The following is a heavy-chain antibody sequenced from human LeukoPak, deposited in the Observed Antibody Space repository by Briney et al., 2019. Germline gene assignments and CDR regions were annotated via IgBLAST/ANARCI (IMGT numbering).Heavy chain of an antibody. Sequence: GGSLRLSCTASGFTFGDYAMSWVRQAPGKGLEWVGFIRSKAYGGTTEYAASVKGRFTISRDDSKSIAYLQMNCLKTEDTAVYYCTRDTSLHDAFDIWGQGTMVTVSS. V-gene: IGHV3-49*04. CDR1: GFTFGDYA. CDR2: IRSKAYGGTT. J-gene: IGHJ3*02. CDR3: TRDTSLHDAFDI.